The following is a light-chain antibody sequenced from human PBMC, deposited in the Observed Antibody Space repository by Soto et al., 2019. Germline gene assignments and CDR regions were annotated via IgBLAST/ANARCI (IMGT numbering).Light chain of an antibody. Sequence: EIVLTQSPGTLSLSPGERATLSCRASQSVSSNYLAWYQQRHGQAPRLLIYDASSRATGVPDRFSGSGSGTDFTLTISRLEPEDFAVYYCHQYGGSPGTLGQGTKVDIK. CDR1: QSVSSNY. CDR3: HQYGGSPGT. CDR2: DAS. J-gene: IGKJ1*01. V-gene: IGKV3-20*01.